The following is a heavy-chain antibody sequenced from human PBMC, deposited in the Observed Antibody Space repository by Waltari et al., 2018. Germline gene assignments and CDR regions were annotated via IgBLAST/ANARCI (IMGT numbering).Heavy chain of an antibody. CDR2: INHSGST. Sequence: QVQLQQWGAGLLKPSETLSLTCAVYGGSFSGYYWSWIRQPPGKGLEWIGEINHSGSTNDNPSLKRRVTISVDTSKNQFSLKLSSVTAADTAVYYCARGRRFTSGYCSGGSCPRRWFDPWGQGTLVTV. CDR1: GGSFSGYY. D-gene: IGHD2-15*01. CDR3: ARGRRFTSGYCSGGSCPRRWFDP. V-gene: IGHV4-34*01. J-gene: IGHJ5*02.